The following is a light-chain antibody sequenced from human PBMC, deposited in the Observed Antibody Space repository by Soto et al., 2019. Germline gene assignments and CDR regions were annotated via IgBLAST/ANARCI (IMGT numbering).Light chain of an antibody. CDR2: EVS. V-gene: IGLV2-14*01. CDR3: AAWDDNLSGRV. Sequence: QSALTQPASVSGSPGQSITISCTGSSSDVGGYNHVSWYQQHPGKAPKLMIYEVSNRPSGVPDRFSGSKSGTSASLAISGLRSEDEADYYCAAWDDNLSGRVFGTGTKLTVL. J-gene: IGLJ1*01. CDR1: SSDVGGYNH.